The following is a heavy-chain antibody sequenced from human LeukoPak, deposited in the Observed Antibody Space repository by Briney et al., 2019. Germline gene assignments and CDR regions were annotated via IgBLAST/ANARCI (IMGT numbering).Heavy chain of an antibody. D-gene: IGHD3-3*01. V-gene: IGHV4-4*07. CDR1: AGSISSYY. CDR3: ARDREFLSYDFWSGYYAY. J-gene: IGHJ4*02. Sequence: KPSESLSLTCTVAAGSISSYYWSWIRQPDGKGLEWIGRIYTSGGTNYNPSLKSRVTMSVDTSKHQFSLKLSSVTAADTAVYYCARDREFLSYDFWSGYYAYWGQGTLVTVSS. CDR2: IYTSGGT.